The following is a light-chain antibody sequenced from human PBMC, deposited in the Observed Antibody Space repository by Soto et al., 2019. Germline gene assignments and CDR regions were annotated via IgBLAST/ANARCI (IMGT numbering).Light chain of an antibody. CDR3: QQHSNYPLT. J-gene: IGKJ4*01. V-gene: IGKV1-5*03. CDR1: HHIEAW. Sequence: IQMTQSPSTLSASVGDRVTITCRASHHIEAWLAWYQQKPGKAPKVLIYKASILESGVPSRFSGSGSGTEFTLTISSLQPDDSATYYCQQHSNYPLTFGGGTKVEIK. CDR2: KAS.